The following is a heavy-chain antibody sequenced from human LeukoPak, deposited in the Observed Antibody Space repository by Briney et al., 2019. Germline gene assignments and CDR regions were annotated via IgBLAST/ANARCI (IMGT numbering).Heavy chain of an antibody. CDR3: ARVGRSVEVPSATGAYFDY. J-gene: IGHJ4*02. Sequence: GPVKVSCKASGYTFTGYYMHWVRQAPGQGLEWMGWINPNSGGTNYAQKFQGRVTMTRDTSISTAYMDLSRLGSDDTAVYYCARVGRSVEVPSATGAYFDYWGQGTLVTVSS. CDR1: GYTFTGYY. V-gene: IGHV1-2*02. D-gene: IGHD2-2*01. CDR2: INPNSGGT.